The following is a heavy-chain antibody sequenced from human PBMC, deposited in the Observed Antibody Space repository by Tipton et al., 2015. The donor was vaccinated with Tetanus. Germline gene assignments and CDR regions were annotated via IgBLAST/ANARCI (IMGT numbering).Heavy chain of an antibody. Sequence: GLVKPSQTLSLTCAISGDSVSSISAAWNWIRQSPSRGLEWLGRTYYRSKWYNDYAVSVKSRITINPDTSKNQLSLQLNSVTPDDTAIYYCAKDSKYTGYDVDLWGQGTLVTVSS. CDR3: AKDSKYTGYDVDL. J-gene: IGHJ5*02. V-gene: IGHV6-1*01. CDR1: GDSVSSISAA. CDR2: TYYRSKWYN. D-gene: IGHD5-12*01.